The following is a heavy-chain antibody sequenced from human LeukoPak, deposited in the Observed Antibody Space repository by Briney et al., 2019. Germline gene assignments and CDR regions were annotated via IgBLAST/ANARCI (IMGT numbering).Heavy chain of an antibody. Sequence: SETLSLTCAVYGGSFSGYYWGWIRQPPGKGLEWIGEINHSGSTNYKPSLKSRVTISVDTSKNQFCLKLSSVTAADTAVYYCAIIAAAGKSSGLFARWGEGTLVTVSS. CDR2: INHSGST. J-gene: IGHJ5*02. CDR3: AIIAAAGKSSGLFAR. V-gene: IGHV4-34*01. CDR1: GGSFSGYY. D-gene: IGHD6-13*01.